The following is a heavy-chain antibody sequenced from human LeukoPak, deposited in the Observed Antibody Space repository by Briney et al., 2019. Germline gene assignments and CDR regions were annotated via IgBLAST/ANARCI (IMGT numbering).Heavy chain of an antibody. Sequence: SVKVSCKASGGTFSSYAISWVRQAPGQGLEWMGGIIPIFGTANYAQKFQGRVTMTRDTSISTAYMELSRLRSDDTAVYYCARDELEWLTDYYYYYGMDVWGQGTTVTVSS. CDR1: GGTFSSYA. J-gene: IGHJ6*02. CDR3: ARDELEWLTDYYYYYGMDV. CDR2: IIPIFGTA. D-gene: IGHD3-3*01. V-gene: IGHV1-69*05.